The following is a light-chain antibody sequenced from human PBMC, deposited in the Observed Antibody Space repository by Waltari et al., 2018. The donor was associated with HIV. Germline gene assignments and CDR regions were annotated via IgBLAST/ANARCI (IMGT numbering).Light chain of an antibody. CDR3: CSYAGTYTYV. CDR2: EVA. CDR1: SSDIGYFDY. J-gene: IGLJ1*01. Sequence: QSALTQPRSVSGSPGQSVTISCTGTSSDIGYFDYVSWYQQYPGKAPKVIIYEVAQPPSGVPDRFTASKSGITASLTISGLQDEDEADYYCCSYAGTYTYVFGTGTTVTVL. V-gene: IGLV2-11*01.